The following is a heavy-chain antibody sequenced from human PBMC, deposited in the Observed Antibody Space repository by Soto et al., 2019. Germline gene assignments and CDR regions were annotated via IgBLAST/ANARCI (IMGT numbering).Heavy chain of an antibody. CDR1: GGTVSSYA. D-gene: IGHD3-9*01. CDR2: IIPIFGTT. CDR3: ARAPPPYYDILTGYLDY. Sequence: QVQLVQSGAEVKKPGSSVKVSCKASGGTVSSYAIIWVRQAPGQGLEWMGGIIPIFGTTNYAQKFQGRVTITADESTSTAFQEVGRLKSYHPALYFCARAPPPYYDILTGYLDYWGQGTLVTVSS. V-gene: IGHV1-69*01. J-gene: IGHJ4*02.